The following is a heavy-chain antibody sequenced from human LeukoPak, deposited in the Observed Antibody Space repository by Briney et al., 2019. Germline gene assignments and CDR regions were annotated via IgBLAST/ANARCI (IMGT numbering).Heavy chain of an antibody. CDR1: GFTFSSYA. J-gene: IGHJ4*02. CDR3: ARENYYDSSGYYGAFDY. D-gene: IGHD3-22*01. CDR2: ISYDGSNK. V-gene: IGHV3-30-3*01. Sequence: GGSLRLSCAASGFTFSSYAMHWVRQAPGKGLEWVAVISYDGSNKYYADSVKGRFTISRDNSKNTLYLQMNSLRAEDTAVYYCARENYYDSSGYYGAFDYWGQGTLVTVSS.